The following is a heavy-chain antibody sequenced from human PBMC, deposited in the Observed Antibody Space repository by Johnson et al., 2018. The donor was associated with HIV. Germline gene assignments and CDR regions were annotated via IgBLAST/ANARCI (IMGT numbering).Heavy chain of an antibody. Sequence: EVQLVESGGYVVRPGGSLRLSCAASGFTFDDYDMTWVRQAPGKGLEWVSGIHWNAGNTGYVDSVKGRFTISRDNAKNSLYLQMNSLRAGDTALYYCTRGESAYYESSGYYSDDAFDIWGQGTMVTVSS. D-gene: IGHD3-22*01. CDR3: TRGESAYYESSGYYSDDAFDI. CDR2: IHWNAGNT. CDR1: GFTFDDYD. J-gene: IGHJ3*02. V-gene: IGHV3-20*04.